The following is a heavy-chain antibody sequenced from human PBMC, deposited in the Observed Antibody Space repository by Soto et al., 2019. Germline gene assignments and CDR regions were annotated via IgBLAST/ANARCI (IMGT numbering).Heavy chain of an antibody. D-gene: IGHD1-7*01. V-gene: IGHV3-23*01. J-gene: IGHJ3*02. CDR3: AKGNSCSPARSTDI. Sequence: GGSLRVSCAASGFTFSSYSMNWGRQAPGKGLEWVSAISGSGGSTYYADSVKGRFTISRDSSKNTLYLQMNSLRAEDTAVYYCAKGNSCSPARSTDICGQGTMVTVS. CDR1: GFTFSSYS. CDR2: ISGSGGST.